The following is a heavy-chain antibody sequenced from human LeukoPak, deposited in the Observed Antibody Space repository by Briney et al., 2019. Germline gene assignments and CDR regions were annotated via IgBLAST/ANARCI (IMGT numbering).Heavy chain of an antibody. D-gene: IGHD2-15*01. V-gene: IGHV3-20*04. Sequence: QPGGSLRLSCGASGFTFDDYGMSWVRQAPGKGPEWVSGINWNGGSTGYADSVKGRFTISRDNSKNTVSLQMNSLRAEDTAVYYCARDIAGRTSWSSGGVMDYWGQGTLVTVSS. CDR3: ARDIAGRTSWSSGGVMDY. CDR1: GFTFDDYG. J-gene: IGHJ4*02. CDR2: INWNGGST.